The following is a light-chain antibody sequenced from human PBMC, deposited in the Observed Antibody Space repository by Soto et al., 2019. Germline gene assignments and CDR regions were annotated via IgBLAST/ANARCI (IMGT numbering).Light chain of an antibody. CDR3: QSYDNSLLAYV. CDR1: SSNIGSNY. J-gene: IGLJ2*01. CDR2: RNN. V-gene: IGLV1-47*01. Sequence: QAVVTQPPSASGTPGQRVTISCSGSSSNIGSNYVYWYQQLPGTAPKLLIYRNNQRPSGVPDRFSGSKSGTSASLAITGLQAEDAADYYCQSYDNSLLAYVFGGGTKLTVL.